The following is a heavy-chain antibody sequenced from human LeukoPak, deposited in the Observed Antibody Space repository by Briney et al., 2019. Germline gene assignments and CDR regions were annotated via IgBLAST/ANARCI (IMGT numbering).Heavy chain of an antibody. CDR2: IPYSGST. CDR1: GGSISSYY. J-gene: IGHJ3*01. Sequence: SETLSLTCTVSGGSISSYYWSWIRQPPGKGQEWIGYIPYSGSTKYNPSLKSRVTISIDTSKKQFSLNLSSVTAADTAVYYCTRHREYDADVFDVWGQGTMVTVSS. V-gene: IGHV4-59*08. CDR3: TRHREYDADVFDV. D-gene: IGHD3-10*01.